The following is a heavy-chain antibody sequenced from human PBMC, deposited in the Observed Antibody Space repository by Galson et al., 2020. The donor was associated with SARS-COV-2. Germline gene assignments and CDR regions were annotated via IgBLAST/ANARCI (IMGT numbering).Heavy chain of an antibody. CDR1: RGSIDSYY. Sequence: SETLSLTCTVSRGSIDSYYWSWIRQPAGKGLEWIGRVWTSGRTHYNPSLKSRLTLSVDVSKNQFSLRLSSVTAADTAMYYCARGRDGYSSAGAFDVWGQGTMVTVSS. CDR3: ARGRDGYSSAGAFDV. J-gene: IGHJ3*01. D-gene: IGHD2-15*01. V-gene: IGHV4-4*07. CDR2: VWTSGRT.